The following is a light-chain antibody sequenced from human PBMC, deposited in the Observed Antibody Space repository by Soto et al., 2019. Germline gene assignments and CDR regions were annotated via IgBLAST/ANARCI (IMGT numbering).Light chain of an antibody. CDR2: ASS. CDR3: QQSYSTPPIT. J-gene: IGKJ5*01. V-gene: IGKV1-39*01. CDR1: QNIHSY. Sequence: DIQMTQSPSSLSASVGDTITISCRASQNIHSYVHWYQQRPGKPPKVLIYASSNFHRGSPSRFSGSGSGTDFTLPISSLQTEDFATYYCQQSYSTPPITFGQGTRLEIK.